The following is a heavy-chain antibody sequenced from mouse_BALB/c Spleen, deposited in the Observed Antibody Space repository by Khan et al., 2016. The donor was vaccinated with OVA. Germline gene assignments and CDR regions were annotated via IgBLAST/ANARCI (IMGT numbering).Heavy chain of an antibody. CDR2: ISSGGST. CDR3: ASHLTGSFAY. D-gene: IGHD4-1*01. V-gene: IGHV5-6*01. Sequence: EVELVESGGDLVEPGGSLKLSCAASGFTFSSYSMSWVRQTPDKRLEWVATISSGGSTYYPDIVKGRFTISRDNAKNTLYLQMSSLKSEDTAMYYCASHLTGSFAYWGQGTLVAVSA. CDR1: GFTFSSYS. J-gene: IGHJ3*01.